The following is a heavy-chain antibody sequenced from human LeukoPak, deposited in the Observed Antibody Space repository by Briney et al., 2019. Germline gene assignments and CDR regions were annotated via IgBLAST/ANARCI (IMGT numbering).Heavy chain of an antibody. CDR2: ISYDGSSK. CDR1: GFTFSSYA. J-gene: IGHJ6*02. CDR3: ARDTYYYDSSGYYSPQGYYYYGMDV. Sequence: PGGSLRLSCAASGFTFSSYAMHWVRQAPGKGLEWVAVISYDGSSKYYGDSVKGRFTISRDNSKNTLYLQMNSLRAEDTAVYYCARDTYYYDSSGYYSPQGYYYYGMDVWGQGPTVTVSS. D-gene: IGHD3-22*01. V-gene: IGHV3-30-3*01.